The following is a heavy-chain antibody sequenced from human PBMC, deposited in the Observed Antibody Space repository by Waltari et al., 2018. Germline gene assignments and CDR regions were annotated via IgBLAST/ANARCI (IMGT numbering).Heavy chain of an antibody. CDR3: AREVVPTSTIVVNWFDP. CDR2: INTDTGNP. CDR1: GYNFTNYA. D-gene: IGHD2-21*01. V-gene: IGHV7-4-1*02. Sequence: QVQLVPSGSELKKPGASVKVSCKAIGYNFTNYAINWVRKAPGQGLEVMGWINTDTGNPTYAQGFTGRFVFSLDTSISTAYLQINSLKAEDTAIYYCAREVVPTSTIVVNWFDPWGQGTLVSVSS. J-gene: IGHJ5*02.